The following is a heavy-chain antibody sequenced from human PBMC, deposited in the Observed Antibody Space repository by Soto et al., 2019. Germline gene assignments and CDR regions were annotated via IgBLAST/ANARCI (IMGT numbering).Heavy chain of an antibody. CDR1: GGTFSSYA. D-gene: IGHD3-3*01. Sequence: QVQLVQSGAEVKKPGSSVKVSCKASGGTFSSYAIIWVRQAPGQGLEWMGGIIPIFGTANYAQKFQGRVTITADESTSTAYMELSSLRSEDTAVYYCASAYYDFWSGYQESYGMDVWGQGTTVTVSS. CDR2: IIPIFGTA. J-gene: IGHJ6*02. V-gene: IGHV1-69*01. CDR3: ASAYYDFWSGYQESYGMDV.